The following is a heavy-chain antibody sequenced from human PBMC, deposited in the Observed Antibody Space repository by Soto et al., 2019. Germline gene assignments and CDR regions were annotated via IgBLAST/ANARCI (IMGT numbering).Heavy chain of an antibody. D-gene: IGHD1-1*01. CDR1: GLTISGKKY. CDR2: LYDVDGS. Sequence: DVQLVESGGGLIQPGESLRLSCAAFGLTISGKKYVAWVRQAPGKGLEWVSALYDVDGSFYADSVKGRFTTSSDSSKTTVYLQMNDLRPDDTAVYYCATWHEREHAYDVWGQGTTVIVSS. J-gene: IGHJ3*01. V-gene: IGHV3-53*01. CDR3: ATWHEREHAYDV.